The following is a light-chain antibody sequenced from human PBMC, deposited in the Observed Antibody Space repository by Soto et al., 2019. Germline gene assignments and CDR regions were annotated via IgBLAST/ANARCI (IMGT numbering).Light chain of an antibody. CDR1: QSITNF. CDR2: AAS. V-gene: IGKV1-39*01. Sequence: DIQMTQSPSSLSASVGDRVTITCRASQSITNFLNWYQQKPGKAPKVLIYAASSLQSGVPARFSGSGSGTDFTLTISSLQHEDFATYYCQQSYSTPLTFGGGTKVEIK. CDR3: QQSYSTPLT. J-gene: IGKJ4*01.